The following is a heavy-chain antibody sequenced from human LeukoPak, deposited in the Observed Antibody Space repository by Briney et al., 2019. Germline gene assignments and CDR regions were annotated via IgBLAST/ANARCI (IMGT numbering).Heavy chain of an antibody. D-gene: IGHD3-10*01. CDR3: AREGITMVRGVIPPYYYYMDV. Sequence: PSETLSLTCTVSGDSMSTINSYWGWLPQPRGRGLEWIGSIYDSRKPYYNSVLRRRITISVHTSKHPYTLTLNPLTAADTAVYYCAREGITMVRGVIPPYYYYMDVWGKGTTVTVSS. CDR2: IYDSRKP. V-gene: IGHV4-39*02. CDR1: GDSMSTINSY. J-gene: IGHJ6*03.